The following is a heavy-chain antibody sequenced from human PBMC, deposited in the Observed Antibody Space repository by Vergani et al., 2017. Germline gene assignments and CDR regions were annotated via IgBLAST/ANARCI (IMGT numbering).Heavy chain of an antibody. V-gene: IGHV3-30*18. CDR1: GFTFSSYG. Sequence: QVQLVESGGGVVQPGRSLRLSCAASGFTFSSYGMHWVRQAPGKGLEWVAVISCDGSNKYYADSVKGRFTISRDNSKNTLYLQMNSLRAEDTAVYYCAKDGGSQYYWGQGTLVTVSS. D-gene: IGHD2-15*01. J-gene: IGHJ4*02. CDR3: AKDGGSQYY. CDR2: ISCDGSNK.